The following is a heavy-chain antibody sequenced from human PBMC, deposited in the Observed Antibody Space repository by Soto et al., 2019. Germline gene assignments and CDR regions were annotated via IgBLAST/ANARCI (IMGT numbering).Heavy chain of an antibody. V-gene: IGHV3-23*01. CDR1: GFTFSNYA. CDR3: AKDPLWYDSNWYTPPGFAP. CDR2: ITAYGDST. D-gene: IGHD4-4*01. J-gene: IGHJ5*02. Sequence: EVQLLESGGGFVQPGGSLRLSCAASGFTFSNYAMSWVSQAPGMGLEWVSAITAYGDSTHYADSVKGRFTISRDSPKNNLYLQMDSLRAEDTAVYDCAKDPLWYDSNWYTPPGFAPWGQGTLVTVSS.